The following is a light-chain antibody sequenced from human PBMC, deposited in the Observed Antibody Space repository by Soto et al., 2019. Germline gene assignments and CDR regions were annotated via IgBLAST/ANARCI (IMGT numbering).Light chain of an antibody. J-gene: IGLJ1*01. CDR2: DVN. CDR3: SSYTTSSTPFV. CDR1: SSDVGGYNY. Sequence: QSALTQPASVSGSPGQSITISCTGTSSDVGGYNYVSWYQQHPGKAPKLMIYDVNNRPSGVSNRFSGSKSGNTASLTISGLQAEDEADYFCSSYTTSSTPFVFGTETKLTVL. V-gene: IGLV2-14*01.